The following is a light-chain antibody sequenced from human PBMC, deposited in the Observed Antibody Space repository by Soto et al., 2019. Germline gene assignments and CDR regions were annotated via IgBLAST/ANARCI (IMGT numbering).Light chain of an antibody. V-gene: IGLV2-14*01. CDR2: EVS. CDR1: SSDVGGYNY. Sequence: QSVLTQPASVSGSPGQSITISCTGTSSDVGGYNYVSWYQQHPGKAPKLMIYEVSNRPSGVSNRFSGSKSGNTASLTISGLQAEDEADYYCSSYTGSSLAGVFGAGTKLTVL. CDR3: SSYTGSSLAGV. J-gene: IGLJ1*01.